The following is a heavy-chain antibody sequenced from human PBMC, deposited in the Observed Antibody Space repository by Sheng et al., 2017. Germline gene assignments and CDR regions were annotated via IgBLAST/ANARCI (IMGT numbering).Heavy chain of an antibody. CDR1: GGSISSYY. Sequence: QVQLQESGPGLVKPSETLSLTCTVSGGSISSYYWSWIRQPPGKGLEWIGYIYYSGSTNYNPSLKSRVTISVDTSKNQFSLKLSSVTAADTAVYYCARVSGSYPVRGAFDIWGQGTMVTVSS. V-gene: IGHV4-59*01. CDR2: IYYSGST. D-gene: IGHD1-26*01. CDR3: ARVSGSYPVRGAFDI. J-gene: IGHJ3*02.